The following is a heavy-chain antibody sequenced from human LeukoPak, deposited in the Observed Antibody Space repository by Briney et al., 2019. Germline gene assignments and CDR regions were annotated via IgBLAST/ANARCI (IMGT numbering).Heavy chain of an antibody. CDR2: IIPVFGSA. V-gene: IGHV1-69*06. CDR3: ASRQNAQWFGELLYYYYMDV. Sequence: SVKVSCKASGGTFSTYAINWVRQAPGQGREWMGGIIPVFGSANYAQKFQGRLTITADKSTSTAYMELSSLRYDDTAVYYCASRQNAQWFGELLYYYYMDVWGEGTTVTVSS. D-gene: IGHD3-10*01. CDR1: GGTFSTYA. J-gene: IGHJ6*03.